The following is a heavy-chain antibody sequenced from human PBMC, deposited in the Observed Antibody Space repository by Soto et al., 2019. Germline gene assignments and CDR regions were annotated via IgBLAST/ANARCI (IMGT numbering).Heavy chain of an antibody. CDR3: ARIPHSTTSYYDYNFGMDV. Sequence: SETLSLTCAVSGYSISSGYYWGWIRQPPGKGLEWIGSIYHSGSTYYNPSLKSRVTISVDTSKNQFSLKLSSVTAADTAMYYCARIPHSTTSYYDYNFGMDVWGQGTTVTVS. CDR2: IYHSGST. V-gene: IGHV4-38-2*01. J-gene: IGHJ6*02. CDR1: GYSISSGYY. D-gene: IGHD2-2*01.